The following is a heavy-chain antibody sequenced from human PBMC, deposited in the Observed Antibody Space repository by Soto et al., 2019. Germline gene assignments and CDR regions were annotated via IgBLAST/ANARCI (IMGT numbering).Heavy chain of an antibody. J-gene: IGHJ4*02. D-gene: IGHD3-10*01. Sequence: ASVKVSCKASGYTFTSCYIHWVRQAPGQGLEWMGIINPSGGTTTYAQKVQGRVIMTRDTSTSTVYMELSSLRSEDTAVYYCARDTSINMVRGRAFDYWGQGTLVTVYS. CDR2: INPSGGTT. V-gene: IGHV1-46*04. CDR1: GYTFTSCY. CDR3: ARDTSINMVRGRAFDY.